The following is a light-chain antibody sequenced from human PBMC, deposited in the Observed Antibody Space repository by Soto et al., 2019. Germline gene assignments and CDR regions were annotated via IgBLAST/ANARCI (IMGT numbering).Light chain of an antibody. Sequence: QSVLAQPASVSGSPGQSITISCTGTSSDVGGFNYVSWYQQYPGKAPKLLIYDVSNRPSGVSNRFSGSKSGNTASLTISGLQAEDEADYYCSSYTSDNTHVFGTGTKVTV. J-gene: IGLJ1*01. CDR2: DVS. CDR1: SSDVGGFNY. CDR3: SSYTSDNTHV. V-gene: IGLV2-14*03.